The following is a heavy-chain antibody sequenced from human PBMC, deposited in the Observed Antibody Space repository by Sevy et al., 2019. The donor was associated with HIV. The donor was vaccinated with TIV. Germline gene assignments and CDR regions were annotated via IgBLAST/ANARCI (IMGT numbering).Heavy chain of an antibody. CDR3: ARGHDFWSGYAYGMDV. Sequence: GGSLRLSCAASGFSFTWYWMSWVRQTPEKGLEWVANIKQDGSEKNYVDSVKGRFTISRDNAKNSLYLQMNSLRAEDTAVYYCARGHDFWSGYAYGMDVWGQGTTVTVSS. D-gene: IGHD3-3*01. CDR2: IKQDGSEK. V-gene: IGHV3-7*01. J-gene: IGHJ6*02. CDR1: GFSFTWYW.